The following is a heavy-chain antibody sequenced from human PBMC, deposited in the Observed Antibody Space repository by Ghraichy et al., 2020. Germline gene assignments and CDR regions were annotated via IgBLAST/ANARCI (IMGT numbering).Heavy chain of an antibody. Sequence: SETLSLTCTVSGGSISSGGYYWSWIRQHPGKGLEWIGYIYYSGSTYYNPSLKSRVTISVDTSKNQFSLKLSSVTAADTAVYYCARVTPPLTPGIAAADAAYFDYWGQGTLVTVSS. V-gene: IGHV4-31*03. CDR1: GGSISSGGYY. J-gene: IGHJ4*02. CDR2: IYYSGST. CDR3: ARVTPPLTPGIAAADAAYFDY. D-gene: IGHD6-13*01.